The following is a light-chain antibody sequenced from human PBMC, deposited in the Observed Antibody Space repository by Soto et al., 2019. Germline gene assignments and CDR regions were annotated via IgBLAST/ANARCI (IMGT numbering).Light chain of an antibody. CDR3: SSWHGTLNGVV. CDR2: GDS. V-gene: IGLV1-40*01. Sequence: QSVLTQPPSVSGAPGQRVTISCSGTSSNIGAGYDVHWYQQLPGTAPKLLIYGDSQRPSGVPDRFSGSKSGTSASLAISGLQSEDEADYYCSSWHGTLNGVVFGGGTKLTVL. CDR1: SSNIGAGYD. J-gene: IGLJ2*01.